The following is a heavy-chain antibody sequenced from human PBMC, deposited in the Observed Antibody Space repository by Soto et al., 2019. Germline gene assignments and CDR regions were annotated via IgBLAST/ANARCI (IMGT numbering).Heavy chain of an antibody. CDR1: GFTFSSYG. CDR3: ARSYYDSRGGYFDY. D-gene: IGHD3-22*01. V-gene: IGHV3-33*01. J-gene: IGHJ4*02. CDR2: IWYDGSNK. Sequence: QVQLVESGGGVVQPGRSLRRSCAASGFTFSSYGMHWVRQAPGKGLEWVAVIWYDGSNKYYADSVKGRFTISRDNSKNTLYLQMNSLRAEDTAVYYCARSYYDSRGGYFDYWGQGTLVTVSS.